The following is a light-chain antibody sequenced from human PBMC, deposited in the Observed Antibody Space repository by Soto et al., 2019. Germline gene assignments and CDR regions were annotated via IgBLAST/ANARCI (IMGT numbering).Light chain of an antibody. CDR3: QQYRSYSGT. Sequence: DIQMTQSPSTLTASVGDRVTITCRASQSISDWLAWYQQKPGKPPNLLIYKASILQSGVPSRFSGSESGTEFTLTINSLHPDDFATYYCQQYRSYSGTFGQGTKVEIK. V-gene: IGKV1-5*03. CDR1: QSISDW. CDR2: KAS. J-gene: IGKJ1*01.